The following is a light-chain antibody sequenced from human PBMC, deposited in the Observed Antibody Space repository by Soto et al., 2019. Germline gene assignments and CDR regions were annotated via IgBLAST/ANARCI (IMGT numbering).Light chain of an antibody. Sequence: QSALTQPPSASGSPGQSVTISCTGTSSDVGLYNYLSWYQQHPGEAPNLLIYEVSKRPSGVPDRFSGSKSDNTASLTVSGLQAEDEAEYYCSSYAGSNSYFFGPGTKLSVL. V-gene: IGLV2-8*01. CDR2: EVS. J-gene: IGLJ1*01. CDR1: SSDVGLYNY. CDR3: SSYAGSNSYF.